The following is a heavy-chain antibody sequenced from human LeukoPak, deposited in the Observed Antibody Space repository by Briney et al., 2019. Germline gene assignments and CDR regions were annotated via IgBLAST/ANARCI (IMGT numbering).Heavy chain of an antibody. V-gene: IGHV1-18*01. J-gene: IGHJ4*02. CDR1: GYTFTNYA. D-gene: IGHD4-17*01. CDR3: AREGELNTVTPVFDS. Sequence: ASVKVSCKGSGYTFTNYAISWVRQAPGQGLEWMGWTSVYKGHTNYAQKFQGRVTMTTDTSTSTTYMEVRSLRSDDTAMYYCAREGELNTVTPVFDSWGQGTLVIVSS. CDR2: TSVYKGHT.